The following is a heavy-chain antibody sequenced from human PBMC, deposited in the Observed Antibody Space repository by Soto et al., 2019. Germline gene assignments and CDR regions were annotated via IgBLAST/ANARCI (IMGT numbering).Heavy chain of an antibody. CDR2: IYYSGST. V-gene: IGHV4-31*03. CDR3: AREGGSGSYYPGNWFDP. J-gene: IGHJ5*02. D-gene: IGHD3-10*01. Sequence: QVQLQESGPGLVKPSQTLSLTCTVSGGSISSGGYYWSWIRQHPGKGLEWIGYIYYSGSTYYNPSLKSRVTISVDTSKNQFSLKLSSVTAADTAVYYCAREGGSGSYYPGNWFDPWGQGTLVTVSS. CDR1: GGSISSGGYY.